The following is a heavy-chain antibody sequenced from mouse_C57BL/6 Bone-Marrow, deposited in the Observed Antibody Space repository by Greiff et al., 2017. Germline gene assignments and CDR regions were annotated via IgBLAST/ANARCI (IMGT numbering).Heavy chain of an antibody. CDR1: DSEVFPIAY. CDR2: ILPSIGRT. V-gene: IGHV15-2*01. Sequence: QVQLQQSGSELRSPGSSVKLSCKDFDSEVFPIAYMSWVRQKPGHGFEWIGGILPSIGRTIYGEKFEDKATLDADTLSNTSDLELNSLTSEDSAIYYCARRGYYGSRENWYFDVWGTGTTVTVSS. J-gene: IGHJ1*03. D-gene: IGHD1-1*01. CDR3: ARRGYYGSRENWYFDV.